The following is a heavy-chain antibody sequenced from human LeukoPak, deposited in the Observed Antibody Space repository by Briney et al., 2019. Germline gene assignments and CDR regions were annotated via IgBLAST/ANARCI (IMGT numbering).Heavy chain of an antibody. J-gene: IGHJ4*02. D-gene: IGHD5-12*01. V-gene: IGHV3-74*01. Sequence: GGSLRLSCAASGFTFSSYWMHWVRPAPGKGLVWVSRINSDGSSTSYADSVKGRFTISRDNAKNTLYLQMNSLRAEDTAVYYCARPKDSGYDVGISDYWGQGTLVTVSS. CDR3: ARPKDSGYDVGISDY. CDR1: GFTFSSYW. CDR2: INSDGSST.